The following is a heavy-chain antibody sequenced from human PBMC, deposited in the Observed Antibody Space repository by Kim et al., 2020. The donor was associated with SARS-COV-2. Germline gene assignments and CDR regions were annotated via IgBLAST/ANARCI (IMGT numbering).Heavy chain of an antibody. V-gene: IGHV3-43D*03. CDR1: GFTFDDYA. CDR3: AKDIGGSGGYSGYGRFYYYYGMDV. Sequence: GGSLRLSCAASGFTFDDYAMHWVRQAPGKGLEWVSLISWDGGSTYYADSVKGRFTISRDNSKNSLYLQMNSLRAEDTALYYCAKDIGGSGGYSGYGRFYYYYGMDVWGQGTTVTVSS. D-gene: IGHD5-12*01. J-gene: IGHJ6*02. CDR2: ISWDGGST.